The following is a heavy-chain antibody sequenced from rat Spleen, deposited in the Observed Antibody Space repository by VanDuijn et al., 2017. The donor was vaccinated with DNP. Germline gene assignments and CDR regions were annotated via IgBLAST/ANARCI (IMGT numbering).Heavy chain of an antibody. CDR1: GFTFNNYW. D-gene: IGHD1-10*01. V-gene: IGHV5S13*01. CDR2: INTDGGST. J-gene: IGHJ4*01. CDR3: ARVNNNLYYGLDA. Sequence: EVQLVESGGDLVQPGRSLKVSCVVSGFTFNNYWMAWVRQAPTKGLEWVASINTDGGSTYYPDSVKGRFTISRDNAKNTLYLQMNSLRSEDTATYYCARVNNNLYYGLDAWGQGTSVTVSS.